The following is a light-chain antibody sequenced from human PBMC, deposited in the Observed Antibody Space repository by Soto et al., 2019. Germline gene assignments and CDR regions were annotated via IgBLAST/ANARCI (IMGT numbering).Light chain of an antibody. CDR3: LLSYHGARYVL. V-gene: IGLV7-46*01. CDR2: DPD. Sequence: QAVATQEPSLNVYPGGSVTLTCGSRTAADTSSQYPYGLQQKPGQAPRTLTYDPDNKHSWTPARFSGSLLGDKAALSLSGAQPEDYADYYCLLSYHGARYVLFGGGTEPTVL. CDR1: TAADTSSQY. J-gene: IGLJ2*01.